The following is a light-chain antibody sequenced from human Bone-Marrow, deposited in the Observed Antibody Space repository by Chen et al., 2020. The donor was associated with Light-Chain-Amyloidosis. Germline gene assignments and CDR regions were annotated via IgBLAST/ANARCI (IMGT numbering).Light chain of an antibody. CDR3: QHSYLSPLT. V-gene: IGKV1-39*01. CDR2: AAS. CDR1: LNIRTF. Sequence: DIQMIQSPPSLSASVGDRVTITCQASLNIRTFLTWYQDQPGKAPILLISAASNLQNGVPSRFSGSGSGTDFTLTISSLQPEDFATYSCQHSYLSPLTFGPGTTVDIK. J-gene: IGKJ3*01.